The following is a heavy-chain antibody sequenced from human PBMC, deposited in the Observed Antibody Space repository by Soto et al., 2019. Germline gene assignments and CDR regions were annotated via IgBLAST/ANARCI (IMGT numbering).Heavy chain of an antibody. D-gene: IGHD2-15*01. CDR2: IYHSGST. V-gene: IGHV4-38-2*02. CDR3: ARDEVEGCPYGGRCYHTNWFDP. Sequence: SETLSLTCAVSGYSISSGYYWGWIRQPPGKGLEWIGSIYHSGSTYYNPSLKSRVTISVDTSKNQFSLKLSSVTAADTAVYYCARDEVEGCPYGGRCYHTNWFDPRGQGTLVTVSS. CDR1: GYSISSGYY. J-gene: IGHJ5*02.